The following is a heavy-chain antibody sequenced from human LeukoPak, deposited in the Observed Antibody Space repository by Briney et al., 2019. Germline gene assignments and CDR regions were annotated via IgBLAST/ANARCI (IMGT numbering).Heavy chain of an antibody. CDR1: GFTFSSYG. D-gene: IGHD4-23*01. V-gene: IGHV3-30*02. Sequence: GGSLRLSCAASGFTFSSYGMHWVRQAPGKGLEWVAFIRYDGSNKYYADSVKGRFTISRDNSKNTLYLQMNSLRAEDTAVYYCAKDRSRQGGNSDYWGQGTLVTVSS. J-gene: IGHJ4*02. CDR3: AKDRSRQGGNSDY. CDR2: IRYDGSNK.